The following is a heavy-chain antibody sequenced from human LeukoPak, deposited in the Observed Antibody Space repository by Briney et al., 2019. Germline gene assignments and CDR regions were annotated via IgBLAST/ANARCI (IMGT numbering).Heavy chain of an antibody. J-gene: IGHJ3*02. D-gene: IGHD6-13*01. Sequence: GGSLRLSCAASGFTFSSYAMSGVRQAPGKGLEWVSAISGSGGSTYYADSVKGRFTISRDNSKNTLYLQVNSLRAEDTAVYYCATRTEYSSSWFHAFDIWGQGTMVTVSS. CDR3: ATRTEYSSSWFHAFDI. CDR1: GFTFSSYA. CDR2: ISGSGGST. V-gene: IGHV3-23*01.